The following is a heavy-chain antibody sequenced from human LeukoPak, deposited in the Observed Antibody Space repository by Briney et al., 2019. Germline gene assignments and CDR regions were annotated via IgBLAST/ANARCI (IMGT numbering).Heavy chain of an antibody. J-gene: IGHJ4*02. Sequence: GESLQISCKGSGYSFTSYWIGWVRQMPGKGLEWMGIIYPGDSDTRYSPSFQGQVTISADKSISTAYLQWSSLKASGTAMYYCARRSPPSTAPFDYWGQGTLVTVSS. D-gene: IGHD5-18*01. CDR2: IYPGDSDT. V-gene: IGHV5-51*01. CDR1: GYSFTSYW. CDR3: ARRSPPSTAPFDY.